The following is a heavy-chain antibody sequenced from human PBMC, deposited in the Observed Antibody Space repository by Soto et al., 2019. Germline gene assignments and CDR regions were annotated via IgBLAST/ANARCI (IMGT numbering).Heavy chain of an antibody. CDR3: AHSRSSSSTYYFDY. J-gene: IGHJ4*02. D-gene: IGHD6-13*01. CDR1: GFSLSTSGVG. V-gene: IGHV2-5*02. Sequence: QITLKESGPTLVKPTQTLTLTCTFSGFSLSTSGVGVGWIRQPPGKALEWVALIYWDDDKRYSPSLKSRLTITKATSKNQVVLTMTNVDPVDAATYYCAHSRSSSSTYYFDYWGQGTLVTVSS. CDR2: IYWDDDK.